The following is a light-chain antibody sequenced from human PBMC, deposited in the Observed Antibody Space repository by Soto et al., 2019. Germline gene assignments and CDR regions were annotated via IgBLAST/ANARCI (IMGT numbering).Light chain of an antibody. CDR2: AAS. V-gene: IGKV3D-20*02. Sequence: EIVLTQSPGTLSLSPGERATLSCRASQSVSVNSLAWYQQKGGQAPRLLIYAASTRATGVPDRFSGSGSGTDFTLTISSLEPEDFAVYYCQHRDSWPLTFGGGTKVDIK. CDR3: QHRDSWPLT. CDR1: QSVSVNS. J-gene: IGKJ4*01.